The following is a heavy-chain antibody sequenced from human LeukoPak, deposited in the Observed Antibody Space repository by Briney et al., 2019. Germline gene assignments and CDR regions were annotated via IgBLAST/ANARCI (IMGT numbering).Heavy chain of an antibody. CDR3: ASASLPALRFLEWLPFN. D-gene: IGHD3-3*01. CDR2: INPNSGGT. V-gene: IGHV1-2*02. Sequence: ASVKVSCKASGYTFTGYYMHWVRQAPGQGLEWMGWINPNSGGTNYAQKFQGRVTMTRDTSISTAYVELSRLRSDDTAVCYCASASLPALRFLEWLPFNWGQGTLVTVSS. CDR1: GYTFTGYY. J-gene: IGHJ4*02.